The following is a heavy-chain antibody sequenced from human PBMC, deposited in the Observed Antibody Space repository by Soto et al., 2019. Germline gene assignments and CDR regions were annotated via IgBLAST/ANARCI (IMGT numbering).Heavy chain of an antibody. CDR1: GFTFSSYW. J-gene: IGHJ3*02. D-gene: IGHD5-18*01. CDR2: IDTDGSRA. V-gene: IGHV3-74*01. CDR3: VRDRDTYGLGFFDI. Sequence: GGSLRLSCAASGFTFSSYWMHWVRQAPGKGPVWVSRIDTDGSRATYSHSVKGRFTISRDNAKNMVYLQMNSLRVEDTAVYYCVRDRDTYGLGFFDIWGQGTMVTVSS.